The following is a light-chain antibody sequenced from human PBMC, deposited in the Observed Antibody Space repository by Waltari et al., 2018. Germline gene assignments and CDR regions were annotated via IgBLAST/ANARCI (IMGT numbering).Light chain of an antibody. J-gene: IGLJ2*01. CDR3: AAWDDTVKSVL. CDR1: NSNLGTNP. CDR2: KDD. V-gene: IGLV1-47*01. Sequence: QSILTQPPSESGTPGQTVTISCSGHNSNLGTNPASWFQQVPGTAPKVLIYKDDRRPSGAPDRFSASKSGTSASLAISGLRSDDEADYYCAAWDDTVKSVLFGGGTKLTVL.